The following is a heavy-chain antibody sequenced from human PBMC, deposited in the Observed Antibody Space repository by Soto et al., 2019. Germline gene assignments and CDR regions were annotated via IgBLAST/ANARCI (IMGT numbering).Heavy chain of an antibody. CDR2: ISYDGSNK. Sequence: QVQLEESGGGVVQPGRSLRLSCAASGFTFSSYAMHWVRQAPGKGLEWVAVISYDGSNKYYADSVKGRFTISRDNSKNTLYLQMNSLRAEDTAVYYCATDQEAGGPIDYWGQGTLVTVSS. J-gene: IGHJ4*02. CDR1: GFTFSSYA. V-gene: IGHV3-30-3*01. CDR3: ATDQEAGGPIDY. D-gene: IGHD3-10*01.